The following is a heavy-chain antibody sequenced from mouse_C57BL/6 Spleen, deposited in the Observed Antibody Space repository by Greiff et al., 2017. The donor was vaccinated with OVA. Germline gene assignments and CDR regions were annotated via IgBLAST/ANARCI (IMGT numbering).Heavy chain of an antibody. CDR3: AREGKNYYGSSFYFDV. Sequence: QVQLQQSGAELVMPGASVKLSCKASGYTFTSYWMHWVKQRPGQGLEWIGEIDPSDSYTNYNQKFKGKSTLTVDKSSSTAYMQLSSLTSEDSAVYYCAREGKNYYGSSFYFDVWGTGTTVTVSS. CDR2: IDPSDSYT. D-gene: IGHD1-1*01. V-gene: IGHV1-69*01. CDR1: GYTFTSYW. J-gene: IGHJ1*03.